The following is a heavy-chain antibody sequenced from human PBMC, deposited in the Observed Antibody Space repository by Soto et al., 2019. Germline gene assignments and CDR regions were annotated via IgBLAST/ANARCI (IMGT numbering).Heavy chain of an antibody. Sequence: GALILSCAASGFTFRTYWMSWVRQAPGKGLEWVANIKQDGSEKYYVDSVKGRFTISRDNAKNSLYLQMNSLRAEDTAVYYCAMVPPYYYGMDVWGQGTTVTVSS. CDR3: AMVPPYYYGMDV. D-gene: IGHD2-15*01. V-gene: IGHV3-7*03. J-gene: IGHJ6*02. CDR1: GFTFRTYW. CDR2: IKQDGSEK.